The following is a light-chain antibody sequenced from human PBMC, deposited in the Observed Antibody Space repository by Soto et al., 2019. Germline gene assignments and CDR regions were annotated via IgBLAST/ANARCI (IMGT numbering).Light chain of an antibody. J-gene: IGLJ3*02. Sequence: QAVVTQSPSASASLGASVKLTCTLSSGHSSYAIAWHQQQPEKGPRYLMKLNSDGSHSKGDGIPDRFSGSSSGAERYLTISSLRSEDEADYYCQTWGTGIRVFGGGTKLTVL. V-gene: IGLV4-69*01. CDR2: LNSDGSH. CDR1: SGHSSYA. CDR3: QTWGTGIRV.